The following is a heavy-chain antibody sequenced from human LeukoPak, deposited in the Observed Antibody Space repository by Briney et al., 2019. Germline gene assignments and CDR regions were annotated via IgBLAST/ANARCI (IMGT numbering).Heavy chain of an antibody. D-gene: IGHD5-18*01. J-gene: IGHJ4*02. V-gene: IGHV3-21*01. Sequence: PGGSLSLSCAASGFTFSSYSMNWVRQAPGKGLEWVSSISSSSSYIYYADSVKGRFTISRDNAKNSLYLQMNSLRAEDTAVYYCAIGTAMDSFDHWGQGTLVTVSS. CDR3: AIGTAMDSFDH. CDR2: ISSSSSYI. CDR1: GFTFSSYS.